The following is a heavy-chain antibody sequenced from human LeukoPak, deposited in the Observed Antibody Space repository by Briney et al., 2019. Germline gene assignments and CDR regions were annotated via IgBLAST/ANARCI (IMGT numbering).Heavy chain of an antibody. CDR1: GFAFSSYS. CDR2: ISRSSSTI. J-gene: IGHJ4*02. V-gene: IGHV3-48*04. CDR3: ARVSSSSWYSPSDY. D-gene: IGHD6-13*01. Sequence: GGSLRLSCAASGFAFSSYSMNWVRQAPGKGLEWVSYISRSSSTIYYADSVKGRFTISRDNAKNSLYLQMNSLRAEDTAVYYCARVSSSSWYSPSDYWGQGTLVTVSS.